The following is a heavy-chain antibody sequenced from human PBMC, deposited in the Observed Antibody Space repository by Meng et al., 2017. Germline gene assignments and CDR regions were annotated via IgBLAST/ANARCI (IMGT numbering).Heavy chain of an antibody. CDR2: ISSSGSTI. V-gene: IGHV3-48*03. J-gene: IGHJ4*02. CDR3: ARDRWTTVTRSPDY. Sequence: GESLKISCAASGFTFSSYEMNWVRQAPGKGLEWVSYISSSGSTIYYADSVKGRFTISRDNAKNSLYLQMNSLRAEDTAVYYCARDRWTTVTRSPDYWGQGTLVTVSS. D-gene: IGHD4-17*01. CDR1: GFTFSSYE.